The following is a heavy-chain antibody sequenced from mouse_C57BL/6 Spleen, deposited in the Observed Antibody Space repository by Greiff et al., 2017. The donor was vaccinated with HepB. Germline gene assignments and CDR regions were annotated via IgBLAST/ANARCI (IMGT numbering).Heavy chain of an antibody. V-gene: IGHV10-1*01. D-gene: IGHD3-1*01. J-gene: IGHJ3*01. CDR1: GFSFNTYA. CDR2: IRSKSNNYAT. Sequence: EVKLVESGGGLVQPKGSLKLSCAASGFSFNTYAMNWVRQAPGKGLEWVARIRSKSNNYATYYADSVKDRFTNSRDDSESMLYLQMNNLKTEDTAMYYCVSRSTFAYWGQGTLVTVSA. CDR3: VSRSTFAY.